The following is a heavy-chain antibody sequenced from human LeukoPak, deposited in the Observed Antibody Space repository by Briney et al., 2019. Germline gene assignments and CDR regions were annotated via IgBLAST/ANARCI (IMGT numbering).Heavy chain of an antibody. CDR2: ISSSGSTI. Sequence: GGSLRLSCAASGFTFSDYYMSWIRQAPGKGLEWVSYISSSGSTIYYADSVKGRFTISRDNAKNSLYLQMNSLRAEDTAVYYCAKVKGEPGRYYYYYMDVWGKGTTVTISS. CDR3: AKVKGEPGRYYYYYMDV. D-gene: IGHD1-26*01. CDR1: GFTFSDYY. V-gene: IGHV3-11*04. J-gene: IGHJ6*03.